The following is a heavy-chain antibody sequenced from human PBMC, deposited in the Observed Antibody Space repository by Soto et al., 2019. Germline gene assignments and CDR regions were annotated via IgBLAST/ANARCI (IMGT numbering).Heavy chain of an antibody. CDR2: ISYDGSNK. J-gene: IGHJ6*04. V-gene: IGHV3-30-3*01. CDR1: GFTFSSYA. D-gene: IGHD5-12*01. Sequence: GGSLRLSCAASGFTFSSYAMHWVRQAPGKGLEWVAVISYDGSNKYYADSVKGRFTISRDNSKNTLYLQMNSLRAEDTAVYYCARDYYRFNSGYGFSMDVWGKGTTVTVST. CDR3: ARDYYRFNSGYGFSMDV.